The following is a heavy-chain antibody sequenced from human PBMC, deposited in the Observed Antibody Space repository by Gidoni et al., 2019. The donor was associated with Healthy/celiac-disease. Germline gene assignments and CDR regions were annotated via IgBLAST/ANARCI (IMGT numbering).Heavy chain of an antibody. J-gene: IGHJ6*02. CDR2: IIPIFGTA. CDR3: ASVVRYFDWLLSYYYYYGMDV. D-gene: IGHD3-9*01. V-gene: IGHV1-69*01. CDR1: GGTFSSYA. Sequence: QVQLVQSGAEVKKPGSSVKVSCKASGGTFSSYAISWVRQAPGQGLEWMGGIIPIFGTANYAQKFQGRVTITADESTSTAYMELSSLRSEDTAVYYCASVVRYFDWLLSYYYYYGMDVWGQGTTVTVSS.